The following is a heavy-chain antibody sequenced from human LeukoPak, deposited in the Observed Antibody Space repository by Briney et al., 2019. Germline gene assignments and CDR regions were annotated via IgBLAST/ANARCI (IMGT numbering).Heavy chain of an antibody. CDR2: INPYNGYT. CDR3: ARVFWGAFDI. CDR1: GYTFTGYG. Sequence: GASVKVSCKASGYTFTGYGISWVRQAPGQGLEWMGWINPYNGYTNYAQNLKGRVTLTTDTSTTTAYMELRSLRSDDTAVYYCARVFWGAFDIWGQGTMVTVSS. D-gene: IGHD3-16*01. J-gene: IGHJ3*02. V-gene: IGHV1-18*01.